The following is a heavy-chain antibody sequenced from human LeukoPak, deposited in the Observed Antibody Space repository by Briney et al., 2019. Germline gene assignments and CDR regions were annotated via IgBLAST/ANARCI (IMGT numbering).Heavy chain of an antibody. D-gene: IGHD2-21*02. Sequence: GGSLRLSCAASGFIFSDYTMNWVRQAPGKGLEWVSAISGSGGSTYYANSVKGRFTISRDNSKNTLYLQMNSLRAEDTAVYYCAKDGEWSVVVTDYWGQGTLVTVSS. CDR2: ISGSGGST. CDR3: AKDGEWSVVVTDY. CDR1: GFIFSDYT. J-gene: IGHJ4*02. V-gene: IGHV3-23*01.